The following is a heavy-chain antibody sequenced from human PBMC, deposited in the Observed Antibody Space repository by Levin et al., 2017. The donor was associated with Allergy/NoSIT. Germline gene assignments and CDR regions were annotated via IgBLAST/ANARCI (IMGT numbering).Heavy chain of an antibody. Sequence: ASVKVSCKASGGTFSSYTISWVRQAPGQGLEWMGRIIPILGIANYAQKFQGRVTITADKSTSTAYMELSSLRSEDTAVYYCARDRAYCGGDCYSDWYFDLWGRGTLVTVSS. CDR1: GGTFSSYT. V-gene: IGHV1-69*04. CDR3: ARDRAYCGGDCYSDWYFDL. CDR2: IIPILGIA. J-gene: IGHJ2*01. D-gene: IGHD2-21*02.